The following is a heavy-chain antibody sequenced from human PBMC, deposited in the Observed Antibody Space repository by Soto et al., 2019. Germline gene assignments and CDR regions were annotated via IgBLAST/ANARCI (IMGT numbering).Heavy chain of an antibody. J-gene: IGHJ6*02. CDR2: TYYRSKWYN. CDR3: ARAGPDYYYYGLDV. Sequence: SQTLSLTCAVSGDSVSTNSAAWNWIRQSPSRGLEWLGRTYYRSKWYNDHAVSVKSRININADTSKNQISLQLNSVTPEDTAVYYCARAGPDYYYYGLDVWGQGTTVTVSS. V-gene: IGHV6-1*01. D-gene: IGHD3-10*01. CDR1: GDSVSTNSAA.